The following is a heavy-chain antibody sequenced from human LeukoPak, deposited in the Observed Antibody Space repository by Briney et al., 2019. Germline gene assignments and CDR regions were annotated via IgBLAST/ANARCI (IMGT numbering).Heavy chain of an antibody. CDR2: IYYSGST. J-gene: IGHJ4*02. D-gene: IGHD6-13*01. CDR3: ARGVAAAGKPDY. V-gene: IGHV4-39*07. CDR1: GGSISSSSXY. Sequence: EXXSLXCTXSGGSISSSSXYWGWVRQPPXXGREWIGSIYYSGSTYYNPSLKSRVTISVDTSKNQFSLKLSPVTAADTAVYYCARGVAAAGKPDYWGQGTLVTVSS.